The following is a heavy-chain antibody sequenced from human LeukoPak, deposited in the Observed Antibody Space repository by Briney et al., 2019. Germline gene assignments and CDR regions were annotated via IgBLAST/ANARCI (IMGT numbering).Heavy chain of an antibody. Sequence: ASVKVSCKASGYTFTGYYMHWVRQAPGPGLEWMGRVNPNSGGTNYAQQFQGRVTMTRDTSISTAYMELSRLRSDDTAVYYCARGYSSGWYPNYYYYMDVWGKGTTVTVSS. CDR1: GYTFTGYY. D-gene: IGHD6-19*01. J-gene: IGHJ6*03. CDR2: VNPNSGGT. V-gene: IGHV1-2*06. CDR3: ARGYSSGWYPNYYYYMDV.